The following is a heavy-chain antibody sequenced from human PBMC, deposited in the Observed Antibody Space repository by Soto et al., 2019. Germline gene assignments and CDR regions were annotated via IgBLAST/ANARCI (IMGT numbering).Heavy chain of an antibody. D-gene: IGHD2-21*02. CDR1: GGTFSSYA. Sequence: SVKVSCKASGGTFSSYAISWVRQAPGQGLEWMGGIIPIFGTANYAQKFQGRVTITADESTSTAYMELSSLRSEDTAVYYCASRVCGGDCQYYYYYGMDVWGQGTTVTVSS. J-gene: IGHJ6*02. CDR2: IIPIFGTA. V-gene: IGHV1-69*13. CDR3: ASRVCGGDCQYYYYYGMDV.